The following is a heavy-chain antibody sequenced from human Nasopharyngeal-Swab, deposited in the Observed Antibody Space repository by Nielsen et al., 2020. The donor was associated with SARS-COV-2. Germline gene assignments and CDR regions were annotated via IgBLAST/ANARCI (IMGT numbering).Heavy chain of an antibody. J-gene: IGHJ5*02. CDR2: FDPEDGET. CDR1: GYTLTELS. D-gene: IGHD6-19*01. Sequence: ASVKVSCKVSGYTLTELSMHWVRQAPAKGLEWMGGFDPEDGETIYAQKFQGRVTMTEDTSTDTAYMELSSLRSEDTAVYYCATGQQWLVQWFDPWGQGTLVTVSS. CDR3: ATGQQWLVQWFDP. V-gene: IGHV1-24*01.